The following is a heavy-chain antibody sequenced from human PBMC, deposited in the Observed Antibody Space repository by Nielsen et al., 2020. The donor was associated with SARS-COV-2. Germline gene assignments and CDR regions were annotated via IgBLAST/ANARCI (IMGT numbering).Heavy chain of an antibody. D-gene: IGHD5-24*01. CDR2: ISAYNGET. CDR3: ATGWLPNPFDY. V-gene: IGHV1-18*01. J-gene: IGHJ4*02. CDR1: GYNFNSYG. Sequence: ASVKVSCKTSGYNFNSYGISWVRQAPGQGLEWMGWISAYNGETKNAQKLQDRVTMTTDTSTSTAYMELRSLRSDDTAVYYCATGWLPNPFDYWGQGTLVTVSS.